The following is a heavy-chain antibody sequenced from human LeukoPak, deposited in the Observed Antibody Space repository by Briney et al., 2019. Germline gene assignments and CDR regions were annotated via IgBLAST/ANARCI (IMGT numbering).Heavy chain of an antibody. CDR1: GGTFSSYA. J-gene: IGHJ4*02. Sequence: ASVKVSCKASGGTFSSYAISWVRQAPGQGLEWMGRIIPILGIANYAQKFQGRGTITADKSTSTAYMELSSLRSEDTAVYYCARDDRDGYNYFDYWGQGTLVTVSS. D-gene: IGHD5-24*01. CDR2: IIPILGIA. CDR3: ARDDRDGYNYFDY. V-gene: IGHV1-69*04.